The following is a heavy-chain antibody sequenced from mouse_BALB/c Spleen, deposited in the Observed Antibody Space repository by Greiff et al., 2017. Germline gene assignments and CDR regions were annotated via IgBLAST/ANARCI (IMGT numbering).Heavy chain of an antibody. CDR3: VPYGNYDAMDY. CDR1: GFNIKDYY. J-gene: IGHJ4*01. V-gene: IGHV14-1*02. Sequence: EVKLVESGAELVRPGALVKLSCKASGFNIKDYYMHWVKQRPEQGLEWIGWIDPENGNTIYDPKFQGKASITADTSSNTAYLQLSSLTSEDTAVYYCVPYGNYDAMDYWGQGTSVTVSS. D-gene: IGHD2-1*01. CDR2: IDPENGNT.